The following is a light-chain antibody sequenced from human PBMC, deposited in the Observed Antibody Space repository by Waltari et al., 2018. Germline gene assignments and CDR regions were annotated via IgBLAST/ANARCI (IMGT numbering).Light chain of an antibody. CDR1: SLRSYY. J-gene: IGLJ2*01. Sequence: SSELTQDPAVSVALGQTVRITCQGDSLRSYYASWYQQKPGQAPVLVIIGKNNRPSGIPDRFSGSSSGNTASLTITGAQAEDEADYYCNSRDSSGNHLRVFGGGTKLTVL. CDR3: NSRDSSGNHLRV. CDR2: GKN. V-gene: IGLV3-19*01.